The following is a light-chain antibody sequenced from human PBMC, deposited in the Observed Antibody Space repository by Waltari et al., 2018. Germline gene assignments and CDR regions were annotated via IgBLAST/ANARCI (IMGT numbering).Light chain of an antibody. J-gene: IGLJ2*01. CDR1: RSTIVAPSN. Sequence: QSVLTQPPAVSGAPSQRATISCTGSRSTIVAPSNSPWYQPPPRRAPKLHPHANNKRPSGVPDRFSASKSGASASLAITGLQVEDEAEYFCQSYDSSLRGSVFGGGTKVTVL. V-gene: IGLV1-40*01. CDR2: ANN. CDR3: QSYDSSLRGSV.